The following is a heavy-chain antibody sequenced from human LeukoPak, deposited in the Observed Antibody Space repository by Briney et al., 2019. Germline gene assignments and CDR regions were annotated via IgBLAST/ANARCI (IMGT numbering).Heavy chain of an antibody. J-gene: IGHJ5*02. CDR2: INIGGTNT. CDR1: GLTFNDYY. V-gene: IGHV3-11*01. CDR3: ATDGAGFDT. Sequence: GGSLRLSCAASGLTFNDYYMIWIRQAPGKGLEWLSYINIGGTNTHYADSVKGRFTISRDNAKKSLYLEMNNLRAEDTAVYYCATDGAGFDTWGQGVLVTVSS.